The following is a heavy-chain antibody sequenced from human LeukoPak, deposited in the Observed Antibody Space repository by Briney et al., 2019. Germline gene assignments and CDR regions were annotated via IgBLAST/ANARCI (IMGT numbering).Heavy chain of an antibody. D-gene: IGHD6-19*01. CDR3: ASPIAVAGTAYYYGMDV. CDR1: GFTFSSYS. CDR2: ISSSSSYI. Sequence: PGGSLRLSCEASGFTFSSYSMNWVRQAPGKGLEWVSSISSSSSYIYYADSVKGRFTISRDNAKNSLYLQMNSLRAEDTAVYYCASPIAVAGTAYYYGMDVWGQGTTVTVSS. V-gene: IGHV3-21*01. J-gene: IGHJ6*02.